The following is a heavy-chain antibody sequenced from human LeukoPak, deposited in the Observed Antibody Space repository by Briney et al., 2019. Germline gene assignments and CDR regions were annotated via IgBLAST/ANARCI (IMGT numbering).Heavy chain of an antibody. V-gene: IGHV3-7*01. CDR3: ASGRQLGY. CDR2: IKEDGSEK. Sequence: PGGFLRLSCAASGFTFSNYWVSWVRQAPGKGLEWVANIKEDGSEKYYVDSVKGRFTISRDNARNSLYLQMNSLRAEDTAVYYCASGRQLGYWGQGTLVTVSS. J-gene: IGHJ4*02. D-gene: IGHD6-13*01. CDR1: GFTFSNYW.